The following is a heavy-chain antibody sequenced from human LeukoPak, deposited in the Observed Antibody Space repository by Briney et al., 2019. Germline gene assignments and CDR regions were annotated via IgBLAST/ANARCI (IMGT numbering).Heavy chain of an antibody. V-gene: IGHV3-23*01. CDR2: ISGSGGST. J-gene: IGHJ6*03. D-gene: IGHD6-6*01. Sequence: GGSLRLSCLASGFTVGNNHMSWVRQAPGKGLEWVSAISGSGGSTYYADSVKGRFTISRDNSKNTLYLQMNSLRAEDTAVYYCAKLFPRSSGLMDVWGKGTTVTLSS. CDR1: GFTVGNNH. CDR3: AKLFPRSSGLMDV.